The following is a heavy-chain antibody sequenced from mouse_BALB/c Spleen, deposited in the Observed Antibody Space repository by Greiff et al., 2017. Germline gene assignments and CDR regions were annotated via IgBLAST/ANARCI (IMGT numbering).Heavy chain of an antibody. CDR2: ISSGSSTI. CDR3: ARGLDYGYVEDDAMDY. CDR1: GFTFSSFG. V-gene: IGHV5-17*02. D-gene: IGHD1-2*01. J-gene: IGHJ4*01. Sequence: EVQVVESGGGLVQPGGSRKLSCAASGFTFSSFGMHWVRQAPEKGLEWVAYISSGSSTIYYADTVTGRFTISRDNPKNTLFLQMTSLRSEDTAMYYCARGLDYGYVEDDAMDYWGQGTSVTVSS.